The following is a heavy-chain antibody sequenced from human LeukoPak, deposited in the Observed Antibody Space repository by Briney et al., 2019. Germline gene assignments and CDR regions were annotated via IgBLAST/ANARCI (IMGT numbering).Heavy chain of an antibody. V-gene: IGHV1-18*04. Sequence: ASVKVSCKASGYTFTGYYMHWVRQAPGQGLEWMGWISTYNGNTDYAQKLQGRVTVTTDTSTNTAYMELRSLRSDDTAMYYCVTGDDFDYWGQGTLVTVSS. CDR2: ISTYNGNT. D-gene: IGHD1-1*01. CDR1: GYTFTGYY. J-gene: IGHJ4*02. CDR3: VTGDDFDY.